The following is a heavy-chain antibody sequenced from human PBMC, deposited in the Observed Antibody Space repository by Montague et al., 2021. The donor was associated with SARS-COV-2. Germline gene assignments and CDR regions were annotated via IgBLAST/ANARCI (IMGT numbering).Heavy chain of an antibody. CDR2: IYYSGST. Sequence: SETLSLTCTVSGGSISSSSYYWAWIRPPPGKGLEWIVSIYYSGSTYSNLSLQIRVFISVDTSKNQLSLTLTSVTAADTAVYSCAAQEDPSGCCPGPFDFWGQGTLVTVSS. CDR3: AAQEDPSGCCPGPFDF. J-gene: IGHJ4*02. D-gene: IGHD6-19*01. V-gene: IGHV4-39*01. CDR1: GGSISSSSYY.